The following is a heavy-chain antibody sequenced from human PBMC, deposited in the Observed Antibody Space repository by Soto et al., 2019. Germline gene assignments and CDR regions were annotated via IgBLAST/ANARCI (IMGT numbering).Heavy chain of an antibody. Sequence: PSETLSLTCTVSGDSISSADYYWSRIRQTPGKGLEWIGHIFYSGTTYYNPSLKSRLTISVDTSKNHFSRRLTSVTAADTAVYYCARDLWVEPELYYYGMDVWGQGTTVTVSS. D-gene: IGHD1-1*01. J-gene: IGHJ6*02. V-gene: IGHV4-30-4*01. CDR3: ARDLWVEPELYYYGMDV. CDR2: IFYSGTT. CDR1: GDSISSADYY.